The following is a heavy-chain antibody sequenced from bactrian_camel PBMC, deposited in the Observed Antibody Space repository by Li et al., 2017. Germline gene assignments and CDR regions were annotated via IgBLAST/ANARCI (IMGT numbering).Heavy chain of an antibody. CDR3: AAVSCLRGVVVAAADQYEH. D-gene: IGHD7*01. CDR2: YINTQSA. Sequence: HVQLVESGGGSVQAGGSLRLSCAASAPTYSINCMGWFRQAPGKQREGVAVVYINTQSAIYGDSVKGRFTISQDKAKSIVYLQMNSLQPEDTGVYSCAAVSCLRGVVVAAADQYEHWGQGTQVTVS. J-gene: IGHJ4*01. CDR1: APTYSINC. V-gene: IGHV3S53*01.